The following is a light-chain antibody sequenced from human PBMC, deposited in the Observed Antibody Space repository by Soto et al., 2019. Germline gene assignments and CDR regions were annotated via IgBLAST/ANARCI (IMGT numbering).Light chain of an antibody. J-gene: IGKJ2*01. CDR1: QTISSS. Sequence: DIQMTQFPPTLSASIGDRVTITCRASQTISSSLAWYQQKPGKAPKLLIYKASTLETAIPSRFSGSGSGTEFTLTISSLQPDDFATYYCQQYDSYSYTFGQGTRLEIK. V-gene: IGKV1-5*03. CDR2: KAS. CDR3: QQYDSYSYT.